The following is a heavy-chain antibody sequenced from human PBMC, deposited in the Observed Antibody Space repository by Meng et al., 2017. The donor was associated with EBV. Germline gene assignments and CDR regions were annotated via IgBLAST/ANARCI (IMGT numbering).Heavy chain of an antibody. J-gene: IGHJ4*02. D-gene: IGHD6-19*01. CDR3: ARVGIAVAGTGDY. CDR2: INPNSGGT. CDR1: GYTFTGYY. V-gene: IGHV1-2*06. Sequence: QVLLVESGGEVKKPGASVKVSCKGSGYTFTGYYMHWVRQAPGQGLEWMGRINPNSGGTNYAQKFQGRVTMTRDTSISTAYMELSRLRSDDTAVYYCARVGIAVAGTGDYWGQGTLVTVSS.